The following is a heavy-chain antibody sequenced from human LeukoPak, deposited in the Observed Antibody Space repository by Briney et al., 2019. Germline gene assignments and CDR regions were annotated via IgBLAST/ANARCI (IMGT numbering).Heavy chain of an antibody. Sequence: GGSLRLSCAASGFIFSSYWMSWVRQAPGKGLEWVANIKQDGSEEAYMDSVKGRFTISRDNAKSSLFLQMNTLRAEDTAVYYCARDPYSSTWSYGMDVWGQGTTVTVSS. CDR2: IKQDGSEE. V-gene: IGHV3-7*05. CDR3: ARDPYSSTWSYGMDV. J-gene: IGHJ6*02. CDR1: GFIFSSYW. D-gene: IGHD6-6*01.